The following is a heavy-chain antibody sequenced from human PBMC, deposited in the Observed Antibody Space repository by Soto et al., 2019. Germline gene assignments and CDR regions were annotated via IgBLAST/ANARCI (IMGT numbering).Heavy chain of an antibody. CDR1: DDSINSDKYY. CDR2: IYYRGNA. Sequence: SETLSLTCSVSDDSINSDKYYWGWIRQPPGKGLEWIGSIYYRGNAYYNPSLQTRITISLDKSRSQFSLKLNSVTAAVSVLYFCARLEGLATISYYFDFWGPGALVTVSS. J-gene: IGHJ4*02. V-gene: IGHV4-39*01. D-gene: IGHD3-9*01. CDR3: ARLEGLATISYYFDF.